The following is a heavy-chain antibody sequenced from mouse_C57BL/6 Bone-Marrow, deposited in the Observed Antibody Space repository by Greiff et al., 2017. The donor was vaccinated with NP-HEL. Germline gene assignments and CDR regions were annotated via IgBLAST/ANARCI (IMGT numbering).Heavy chain of an antibody. V-gene: IGHV1-81*01. Sequence: QVQLKESGAELARPGASVKLSCKSSGYTFTSYGISWVKQRTGQGLEWIGEIYPRSGNTYYNEKFKGKATLTADKSSSTAYMELRSLTSWDSAVYFCARRYRGFAYWGQGTLVTVSA. CDR2: IYPRSGNT. CDR1: GYTFTSYG. D-gene: IGHD1-1*01. J-gene: IGHJ3*01. CDR3: ARRYRGFAY.